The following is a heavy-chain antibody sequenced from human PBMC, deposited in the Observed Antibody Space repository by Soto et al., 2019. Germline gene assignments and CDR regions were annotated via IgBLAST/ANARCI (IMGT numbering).Heavy chain of an antibody. CDR3: TGQAAASRFYYYYYGMDV. Sequence: PVGSLRLACAASGFTFSGSAMHWVRQASGKGLEWVGRIRSKANSYATAYAASVKGRFTISRDDSKNTAYLQMNSLKTEDTAVYYCTGQAAASRFYYYYYGMDVWGQGTTVTVSS. CDR1: GFTFSGSA. V-gene: IGHV3-73*01. J-gene: IGHJ6*02. CDR2: IRSKANSYAT. D-gene: IGHD6-13*01.